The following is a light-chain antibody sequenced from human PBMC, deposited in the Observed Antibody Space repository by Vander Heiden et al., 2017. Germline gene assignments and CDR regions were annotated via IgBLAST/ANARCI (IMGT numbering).Light chain of an antibody. CDR2: AAS. Sequence: DIQMTQSPPSLSASLGDRVTITCRASQTIADYLNWYQQKLEKAPKPLIFAASTFVSRVPSRFSGTGPGSEFTLTISSLQPADLAVYYCQQSETSPHTFGGATKVDMK. V-gene: IGKV1-39*01. J-gene: IGKJ4*01. CDR1: QTIADY. CDR3: QQSETSPHT.